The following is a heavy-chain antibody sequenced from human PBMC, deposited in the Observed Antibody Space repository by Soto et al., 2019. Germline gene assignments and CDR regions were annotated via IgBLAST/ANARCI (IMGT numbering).Heavy chain of an antibody. CDR1: LYSFTSHC. Sequence: PGESRKVSCHGSLYSFTSHCGCWLLQMSLKGLEWMGTIYPDDSDTRYSPSFQGQVTISADKSISTAYLQWSSLKASDTAMYYCARHMEAAAGQFYYYYGMDVWGQGTTVTVSS. CDR2: IYPDDSDT. CDR3: ARHMEAAAGQFYYYYGMDV. D-gene: IGHD6-13*01. V-gene: IGHV5-51*01. J-gene: IGHJ6*02.